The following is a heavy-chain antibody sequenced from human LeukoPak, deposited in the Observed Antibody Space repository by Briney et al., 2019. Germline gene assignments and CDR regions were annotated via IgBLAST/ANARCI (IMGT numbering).Heavy chain of an antibody. D-gene: IGHD6-19*01. CDR2: IKHDGSEI. CDR1: GFTFSSYW. J-gene: IGHJ4*02. V-gene: IGHV3-7*01. CDR3: ARGPSSGRSFNY. Sequence: GGSLRLSCAASGFTFSSYWMSWVRQAPGKGLEWVANIKHDGSEIYYVDSVEGRFTISRDNAKNSLYLQMNSLRAEDTAVYYCARGPSSGRSFNYWGQGTLVTVSS.